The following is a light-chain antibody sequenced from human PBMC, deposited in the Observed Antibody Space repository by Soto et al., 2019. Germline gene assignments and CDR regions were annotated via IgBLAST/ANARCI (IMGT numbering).Light chain of an antibody. CDR1: QGISSW. Sequence: DIQMTQTPSTLSASVGDRVTITCRASQGISSWLAWYQQKPGKAPKLLIYKASSLESGIPSRFSGSGSGTEVTLTISSLQPDDFATYYCQQYNSYPYTFGQGTKLEIK. CDR2: KAS. J-gene: IGKJ2*01. CDR3: QQYNSYPYT. V-gene: IGKV1-5*03.